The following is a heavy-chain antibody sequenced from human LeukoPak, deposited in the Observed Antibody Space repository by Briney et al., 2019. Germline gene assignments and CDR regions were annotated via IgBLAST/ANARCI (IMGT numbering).Heavy chain of an antibody. CDR1: GFTFSSYE. V-gene: IGHV3-30*02. CDR3: AKHDPAFDY. Sequence: GGSLRLSCAASGFTFSSYEMNWVRQAPGKGLEWVAFIRYDGSNYADSVKGRFTISRDNSKNTLYLQMNSLRAEDTAVYYCAKHDPAFDYWGQGTLVTVSS. CDR2: IRYDGSN. J-gene: IGHJ4*02.